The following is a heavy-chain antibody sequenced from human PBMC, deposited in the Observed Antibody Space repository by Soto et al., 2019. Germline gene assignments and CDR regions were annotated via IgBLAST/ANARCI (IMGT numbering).Heavy chain of an antibody. CDR2: ISYDGSNK. CDR3: ARAPAAGSDY. CDR1: GFTFSSYA. V-gene: IGHV3-30-3*01. Sequence: ILSCAASGFTFSSYAMHLVRQAPGKGLEWVAVISYDGSNKYYADSVKGRFTISRDNSKNTLYLQMNSLRAEDTAVYYCARAPAAGSDYWGQGTLVTVSS. D-gene: IGHD6-13*01. J-gene: IGHJ4*02.